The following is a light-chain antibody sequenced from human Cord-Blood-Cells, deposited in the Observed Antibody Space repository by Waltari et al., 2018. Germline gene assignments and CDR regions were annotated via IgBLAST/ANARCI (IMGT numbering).Light chain of an antibody. CDR2: EDN. V-gene: IGLV6-57*01. CDR1: SGRIASTY. Sequence: NFMLTQPHSVSESPGKTVTISCTRSSGRIASTYVHWYQQRPGSSPTTVIYEDNQRPSGVPDRFSGSIDSSSNSASLTISGLKTEDEADYYCQSYDSSIRVFGGGTKLTVL. J-gene: IGLJ2*01. CDR3: QSYDSSIRV.